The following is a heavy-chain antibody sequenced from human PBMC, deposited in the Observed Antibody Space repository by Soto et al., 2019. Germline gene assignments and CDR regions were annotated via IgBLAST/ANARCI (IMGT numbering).Heavy chain of an antibody. V-gene: IGHV4-59*08. J-gene: IGHJ3*02. CDR3: VSLIVVVPAAMLAFDI. D-gene: IGHD2-2*01. CDR2: MYFSGST. CDR1: GGSISSYY. Sequence: SEPLSLTCTVSGGSISSYYWSWIRQTPGQGLEWIGYMYFSGSTSYNPSLKSRVTVSVDTSKNQFSLKLNSVTAADTAVYYCVSLIVVVPAAMLAFDIWGQGTMVTVSS.